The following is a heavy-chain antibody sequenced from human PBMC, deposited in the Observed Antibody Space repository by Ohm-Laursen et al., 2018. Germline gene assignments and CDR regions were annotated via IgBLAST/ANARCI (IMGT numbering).Heavy chain of an antibody. CDR3: ARRYCTNGVCYMDY. J-gene: IGHJ4*02. D-gene: IGHD2-8*01. V-gene: IGHV1-2*02. CDR2: INPNSGGT. CDR1: GYTFTGYY. Sequence: ASVKASCKASGYTFTGYYMHWVRQAPGQGLEWMGWINPNSGGTNYAQKFQGRVTMTRDTSISTAYMELSRLRSDDTAVYYCARRYCTNGVCYMDYWGQGTLVTVFS.